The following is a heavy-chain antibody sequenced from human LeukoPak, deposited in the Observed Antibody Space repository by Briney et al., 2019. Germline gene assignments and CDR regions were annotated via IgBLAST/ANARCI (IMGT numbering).Heavy chain of an antibody. CDR2: ISGSGHST. CDR3: AKDKPYYDDGLYFDY. D-gene: IGHD3-3*01. V-gene: IGHV3-23*01. J-gene: IGHJ4*02. Sequence: GGSLRLSCAASGFTFSNYAMGWVRQAPGKGLEWVSSISGSGHSTYYADSVKGRFTISRDNSKNTLYLQMTSLRAEDTAVYYCAKDKPYYDDGLYFDYWGQGTLVTVSS. CDR1: GFTFSNYA.